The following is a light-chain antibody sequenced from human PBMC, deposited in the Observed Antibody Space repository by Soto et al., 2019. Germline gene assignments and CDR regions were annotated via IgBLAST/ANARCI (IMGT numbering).Light chain of an antibody. CDR1: QTISSW. Sequence: IEMTPSPSTLAGSLGDSVTITCRAGQTISSWLAWYQQKPGKAPKLLIYKASTLKSGVPSRFSGSGSGTEFTLTISSLPPDDFATYYCQHYNSYSEAFGQGTKVDIK. CDR2: KAS. J-gene: IGKJ1*01. CDR3: QHYNSYSEA. V-gene: IGKV1-5*03.